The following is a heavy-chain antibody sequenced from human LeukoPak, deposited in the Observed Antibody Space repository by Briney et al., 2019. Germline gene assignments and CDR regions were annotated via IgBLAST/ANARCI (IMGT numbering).Heavy chain of an antibody. CDR3: AREDIVVVPAAIPIRESYGMDV. Sequence: SETLSLTCTVSGGSISSYYWSWIRQPPGKGLEWIGYIYYSGSTNYNPSLKSRVTISVDTSKNQFSLKLSSVTAADTAVYYCAREDIVVVPAAIPIRESYGMDVWGQGTTVTVSS. CDR1: GGSISSYY. D-gene: IGHD2-2*01. CDR2: IYYSGST. V-gene: IGHV4-59*01. J-gene: IGHJ6*02.